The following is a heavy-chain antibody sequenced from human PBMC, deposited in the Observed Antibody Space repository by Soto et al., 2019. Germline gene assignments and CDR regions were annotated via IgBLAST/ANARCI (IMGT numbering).Heavy chain of an antibody. CDR2: IYYSGIT. Sequence: SETLSLTCTVSGVSISSYYWTWIRQPPGKGLEWIGYIYYSGITNCNPSLKSRVTMSVDTSKSQFSLKLSSVTAADTAVYYCVRDLTIGGFFDPWGQGTLVTVSS. D-gene: IGHD3-16*01. CDR3: VRDLTIGGFFDP. CDR1: GVSISSYY. J-gene: IGHJ5*02. V-gene: IGHV4-59*01.